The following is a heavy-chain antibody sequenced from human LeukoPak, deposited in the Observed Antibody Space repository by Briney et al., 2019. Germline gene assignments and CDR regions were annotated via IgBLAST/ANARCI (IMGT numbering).Heavy chain of an antibody. CDR3: AKGSGSGWYGWFAP. CDR1: GFTFSNYA. Sequence: GESLRLSWAASGFTFSNYAMSWVRQAPGKGLEWVSSIDASGGATYYADSVKGRFTISRDNSKNTFYLQMNSLRAEDTAVYSCAKGSGSGWYGWFAPWVQGTLVTVSS. CDR2: IDASGGAT. V-gene: IGHV3-23*01. J-gene: IGHJ5*02. D-gene: IGHD6-19*01.